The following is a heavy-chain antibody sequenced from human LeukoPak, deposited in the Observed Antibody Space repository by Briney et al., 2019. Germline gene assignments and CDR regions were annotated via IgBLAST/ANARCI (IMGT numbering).Heavy chain of an antibody. D-gene: IGHD3-22*01. CDR2: ISRSGDST. J-gene: IGHJ4*02. V-gene: IGHV3-23*01. Sequence: GGSLRLSCAASGFTFSSYWMSWVRQAPGKGLEWVSAISRSGDSTYYADSVKGRFTISRDNSKNTLYLQMNSLRAEDTAVYYCAKAPLYDTSGYKLGIFDYWGQGTLVTVSS. CDR1: GFTFSSYW. CDR3: AKAPLYDTSGYKLGIFDY.